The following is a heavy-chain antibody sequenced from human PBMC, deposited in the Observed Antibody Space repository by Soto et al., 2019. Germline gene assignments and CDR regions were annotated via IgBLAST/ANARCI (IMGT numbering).Heavy chain of an antibody. J-gene: IGHJ4*02. Sequence: ASVKVSCKVSGYTLTELSMHWVRQAPGKGLEWMGGFDPEDGETIYAQKFQGRVTMTEDTSTDTAYMELSSLRSEDTAVYYCATGRSGRDIVLMVYAMGFDYWGQGTLVTVSS. D-gene: IGHD2-8*01. CDR2: FDPEDGET. V-gene: IGHV1-24*01. CDR1: GYTLTELS. CDR3: ATGRSGRDIVLMVYAMGFDY.